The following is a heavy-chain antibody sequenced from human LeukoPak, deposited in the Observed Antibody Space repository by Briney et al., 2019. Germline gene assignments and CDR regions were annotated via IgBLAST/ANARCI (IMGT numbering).Heavy chain of an antibody. D-gene: IGHD1-26*01. CDR1: GFTFSSYT. CDR3: ARGRFYSWELRGAFDV. CDR2: ISYDDSNK. V-gene: IGHV3-30*04. Sequence: GGSLRLSCAASGFTFSSYTMHWVRQAPGKGLEWVALISYDDSNKYYADSVKGRFTISGDNPANTLYLQMNSLRADDTAVYYCARGRFYSWELRGAFDVWGQGTMVTVSS. J-gene: IGHJ3*01.